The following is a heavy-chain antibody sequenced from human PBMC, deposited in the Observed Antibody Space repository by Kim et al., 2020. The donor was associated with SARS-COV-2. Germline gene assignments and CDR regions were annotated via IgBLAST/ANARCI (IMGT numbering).Heavy chain of an antibody. Sequence: SVKGRFTNSRDKSKNTLYLQMNSLRAEDTAVYYCAGRTYYYGSGSFAFDIWGQGTMVTVSS. J-gene: IGHJ3*02. CDR3: AGRTYYYGSGSFAFDI. V-gene: IGHV3-23*01. D-gene: IGHD3-10*01.